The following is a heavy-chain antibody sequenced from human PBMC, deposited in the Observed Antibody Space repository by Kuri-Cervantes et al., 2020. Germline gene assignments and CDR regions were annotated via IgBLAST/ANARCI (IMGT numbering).Heavy chain of an antibody. Sequence: SETLSLTCAVYGGSFSGYYWSWIRQPPGKGLEWIGEINHSGSTNYNPSLKSRVTISVDTSKNQFSLKLSSVTAADTAVYYCARGPRLRYFDWLPPPAGAFDIWGQGTMVTVSS. J-gene: IGHJ3*02. CDR2: INHSGST. CDR1: GGSFSGYY. CDR3: ARGPRLRYFDWLPPPAGAFDI. V-gene: IGHV4-34*01. D-gene: IGHD3-9*01.